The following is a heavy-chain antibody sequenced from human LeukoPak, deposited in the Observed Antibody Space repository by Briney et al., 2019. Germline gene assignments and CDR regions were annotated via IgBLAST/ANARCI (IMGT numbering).Heavy chain of an antibody. CDR1: GFTFSDCD. D-gene: IGHD2-2*01. J-gene: IGHJ4*02. Sequence: GGSLRLSCTASGFTFSDCDMNWVRQAPGKGLEWVSSISYRTSPIYYAESVKGRFTISRDTGKKSLDLQMTSLRVEDTAAYYCVRGTDCSATTCYPLSAFDYWGQGTLVTVSS. V-gene: IGHV3-21*04. CDR2: ISYRTSPI. CDR3: VRGTDCSATTCYPLSAFDY.